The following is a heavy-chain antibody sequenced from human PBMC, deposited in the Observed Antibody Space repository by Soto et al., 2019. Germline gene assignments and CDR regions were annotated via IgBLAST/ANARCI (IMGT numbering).Heavy chain of an antibody. Sequence: PGGSLRLSCAASGFTFSSYAMSWVRQAPGKGLEWVSAISGSGGSTYYADSVKGRLTISRDNSKNTLYLQMNSLRAEDTAVYYCAKLSRYSGYETFDYWGQGTLVTVSS. D-gene: IGHD5-12*01. CDR1: GFTFSSYA. V-gene: IGHV3-23*01. J-gene: IGHJ4*02. CDR3: AKLSRYSGYETFDY. CDR2: ISGSGGST.